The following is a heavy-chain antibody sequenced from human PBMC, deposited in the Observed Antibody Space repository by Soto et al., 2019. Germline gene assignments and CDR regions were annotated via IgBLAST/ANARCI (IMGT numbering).Heavy chain of an antibody. CDR1: GFTFSSHW. J-gene: IGHJ4*02. D-gene: IGHD6-19*01. CDR2: IDGDGRNT. Sequence: EVQLVESRGGLVQPGGSLRVSCAASGFTFSSHWIHWVRQGPGKGLMSVSRIDGDGRNTDYADSVKGRFTISRDNAKNTVYLQMSSLRADDTGVYYCIRGSRGWNGIDYWGQGALVTVSS. CDR3: IRGSRGWNGIDY. V-gene: IGHV3-74*01.